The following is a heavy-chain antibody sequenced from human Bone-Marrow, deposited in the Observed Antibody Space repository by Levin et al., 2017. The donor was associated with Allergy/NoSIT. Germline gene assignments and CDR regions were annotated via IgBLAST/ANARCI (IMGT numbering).Heavy chain of an antibody. Sequence: PGGSLRLSCAASGFTFSRAWMSWVRQAPGKGLEWVGRIRGEADGGTTEYVAPVKGRFTISRDDSKDTLYLDMNNLKTEDTAVYYCATGSGITYFFDSWGQGTLVTVSS. CDR1: GFTFSRAW. D-gene: IGHD1-7*01. CDR2: IRGEADGGTT. J-gene: IGHJ4*02. CDR3: ATGSGITYFFDS. V-gene: IGHV3-15*01.